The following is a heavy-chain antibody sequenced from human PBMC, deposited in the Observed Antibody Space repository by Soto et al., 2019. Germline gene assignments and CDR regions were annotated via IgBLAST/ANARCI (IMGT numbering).Heavy chain of an antibody. D-gene: IGHD2-15*01. Sequence: GGSLRLSCAASGFTFGAYVMHWVRQAPGKGLEWVAHISYDGNNKYYADSVKGRFTISRDNFKNTLYLQMNSLRAEDTAVYYCAKAPEGYASSWYDPWGQGALVTVSS. V-gene: IGHV3-30*18. CDR1: GFTFGAYV. CDR3: AKAPEGYASSWYDP. J-gene: IGHJ5*02. CDR2: ISYDGNNK.